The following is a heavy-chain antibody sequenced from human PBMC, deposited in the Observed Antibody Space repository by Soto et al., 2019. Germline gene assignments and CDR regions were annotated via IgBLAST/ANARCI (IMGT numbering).Heavy chain of an antibody. J-gene: IGHJ3*02. D-gene: IGHD3-10*01. V-gene: IGHV3-23*01. Sequence: EVQLLESGGGLVQPGGSLRLSWVASGFTLSTYAMSWVRRAPGKGLEWVSGITGRGGSTYYADSVKGRFTISRDNSKSTVSLHMNSLRAEDTAVYHCVKHRGNPSGAFDIWGQGTMVTVSS. CDR3: VKHRGNPSGAFDI. CDR1: GFTLSTYA. CDR2: ITGRGGST.